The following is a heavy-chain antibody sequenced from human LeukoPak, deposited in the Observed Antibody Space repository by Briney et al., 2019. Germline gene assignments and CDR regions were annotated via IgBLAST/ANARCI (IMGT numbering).Heavy chain of an antibody. V-gene: IGHV4-59*01. CDR3: ARVSSVGSLFDY. D-gene: IGHD3-10*01. CDR2: ISYSGST. CDR1: GVSISSYY. J-gene: IGHJ4*02. Sequence: SETLSLTCTVSGVSISSYYWSWIRQPPGKGLNWIGYISYSGSTNYNPSLKSRVTISVDTSKNQFSLNLSSVTAADTAVYYCARVSSVGSLFDYWGQGTLVTVSS.